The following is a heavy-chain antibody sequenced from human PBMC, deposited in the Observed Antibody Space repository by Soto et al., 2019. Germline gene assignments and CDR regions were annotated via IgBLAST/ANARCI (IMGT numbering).Heavy chain of an antibody. D-gene: IGHD3-10*01. CDR1: GFSLTTTGVG. CDR2: IYWDNDK. J-gene: IGHJ4*02. CDR3: ARSLWFGELH. Sequence: QITLKESGPTLVKPTPSLTLTCIFSGFSLTTTGVGGGCIRQSPEKDMPWIAIIYWDNDKRYSPTLKSRVTITKDTSKNQLVLTVPNMDPVDTGTYYCARSLWFGELHWGQGALVTVSS. V-gene: IGHV2-5*02.